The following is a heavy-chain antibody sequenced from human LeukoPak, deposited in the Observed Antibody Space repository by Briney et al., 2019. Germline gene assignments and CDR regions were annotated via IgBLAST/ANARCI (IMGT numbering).Heavy chain of an antibody. CDR2: FDPEDGET. CDR1: GYTLTELS. CDR3: AREPTLSYYYGNYFDY. Sequence: WASVKVSCKVSGYTLTELSMHWVRQAPGKGLEWMGGFDPEDGETIYAQKFQGRVTMTEDTSTDTAYMELSSLRSEDTAVYYCAREPTLSYYYGNYFDYWGQGTLVTVSS. J-gene: IGHJ4*02. V-gene: IGHV1-24*01. D-gene: IGHD3-10*01.